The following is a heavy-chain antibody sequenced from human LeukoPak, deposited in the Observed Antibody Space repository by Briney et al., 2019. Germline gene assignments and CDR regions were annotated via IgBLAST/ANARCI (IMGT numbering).Heavy chain of an antibody. CDR3: AREYTNVYTAMVSWYFDY. Sequence: SETLSLTCTVSVGSISSSSYYWGWIRQPPGKGLEWIGSIHYSGSTYYNPSLKSRVTISVDTSKNQFSLKLSSVTAADTAVYYCAREYTNVYTAMVSWYFDYWGQGTLVTVSS. CDR1: VGSISSSSYY. V-gene: IGHV4-39*07. J-gene: IGHJ4*02. D-gene: IGHD5-18*01. CDR2: IHYSGST.